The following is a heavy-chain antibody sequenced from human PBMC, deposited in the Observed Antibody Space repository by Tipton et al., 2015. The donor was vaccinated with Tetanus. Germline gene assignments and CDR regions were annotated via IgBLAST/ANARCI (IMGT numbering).Heavy chain of an antibody. CDR1: GDSVSSTNAG. J-gene: IGHJ5*02. D-gene: IGHD1-7*01. V-gene: IGHV6-1*01. CDR2: TYYRSSWYT. Sequence: GLVKPSQTLSLTCVISGDSVSSTNAGWNWIRQSPSRGLEWLGRTYYRSSWYTDYAESVKRRITIIPDTSNNRFFLQLNSVTPDDAAVYYCAREGNWNYGRYWFDPWGQGILVTVSS. CDR3: AREGNWNYGRYWFDP.